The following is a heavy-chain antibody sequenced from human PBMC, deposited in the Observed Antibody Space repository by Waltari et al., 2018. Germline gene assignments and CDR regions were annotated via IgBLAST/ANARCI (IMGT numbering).Heavy chain of an antibody. V-gene: IGHV3-7*01. CDR3: ARDYYDSSGLPFDY. D-gene: IGHD3-22*01. J-gene: IGHJ4*02. CDR2: IKQDGREK. Sequence: EVQLVESGGGLVQPGGSLRLSCAASGFTFSSYWMSWVRQAPGKGLEWVANIKQDGREKYYGDSVKGRFTIARDNAKNSLYLQMNSLGAEDTAVYYCARDYYDSSGLPFDYWGQGTLVTVSS. CDR1: GFTFSSYW.